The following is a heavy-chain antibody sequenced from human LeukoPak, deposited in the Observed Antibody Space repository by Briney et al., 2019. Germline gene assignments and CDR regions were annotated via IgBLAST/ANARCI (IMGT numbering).Heavy chain of an antibody. J-gene: IGHJ4*02. V-gene: IGHV4-59*01. CDR1: GGSISSYY. Sequence: SETLSLTCTVSGGSISSYYWSWIRQPPPKGLEWIGYVYYSGSTNYNPSLKSRVTISIDTSKNQFSLKLNSVTAADTAVYYCARRDGSGWFYFDYWGQGTLVTVSS. D-gene: IGHD6-19*01. CDR3: ARRDGSGWFYFDY. CDR2: VYYSGST.